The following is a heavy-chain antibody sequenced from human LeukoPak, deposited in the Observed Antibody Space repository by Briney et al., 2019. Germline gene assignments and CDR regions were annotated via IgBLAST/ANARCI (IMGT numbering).Heavy chain of an antibody. Sequence: SETLSLTYAVSGGSISSGGCSLRWIRQPPGKGLEWIGYIYHSGSTYYNPSLKSRVTISVDRSKNQFSLKLSSVTAADAAVYYCARGRRGGSGSYFNVSPDYNVFHWFDPWGQGTLVTVSS. CDR2: IYHSGST. D-gene: IGHD3-10*01. J-gene: IGHJ5*02. CDR3: ARGRRGGSGSYFNVSPDYNVFHWFDP. CDR1: GGSISSGGCS. V-gene: IGHV4-30-2*01.